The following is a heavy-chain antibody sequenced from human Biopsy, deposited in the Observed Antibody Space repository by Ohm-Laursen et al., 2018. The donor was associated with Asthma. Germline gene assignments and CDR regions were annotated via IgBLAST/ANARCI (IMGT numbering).Heavy chain of an antibody. J-gene: IGHJ4*02. CDR3: AREGVAGTHIED. D-gene: IGHD6-19*01. Sequence: SLRLSCSASRFTYEMHWVRQAPGKGLEWVAAISYDGSSIYYADSVKGRFTISRDNSKNTLSLQMNSLTAEDTAVYYCAREGVAGTHIEDWGQGTLVTVSS. CDR2: ISYDGSSI. V-gene: IGHV3-30-3*01. CDR1: RFTYE.